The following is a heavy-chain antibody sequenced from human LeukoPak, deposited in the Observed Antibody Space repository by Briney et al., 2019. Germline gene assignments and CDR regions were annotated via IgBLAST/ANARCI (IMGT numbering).Heavy chain of an antibody. V-gene: IGHV3-72*01. D-gene: IGHD1-26*01. CDR2: IRNKANSYII. Sequence: PGGSLPLTRAASGFIFSDHNTDWVRQAPGQGLEWVGRIRNKANSYIIEDAASVRGRFTISRDDSKNSLFLQMNDLRAEDTAVYYCARDVGWSLDPCGEGGLVTVSS. J-gene: IGHJ5*02. CDR1: GFIFSDHN. CDR3: ARDVGWSLDP.